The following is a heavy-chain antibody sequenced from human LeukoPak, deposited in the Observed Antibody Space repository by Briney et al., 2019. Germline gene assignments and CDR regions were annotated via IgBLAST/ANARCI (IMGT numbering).Heavy chain of an antibody. CDR1: GGSISNTNW. J-gene: IGHJ4*02. V-gene: IGHV4-4*02. Sequence: SETLSLTCDVSGGSISNTNWWSWVRQPPGKGLEWIGEINDRESTNYNPSLRSRVTISVDKSNNQFSLKLSSVTAADTAVYYCARNPRDGYTFDNWGQGILVTVSS. CDR2: INDREST. CDR3: ARNPRDGYTFDN. D-gene: IGHD5-24*01.